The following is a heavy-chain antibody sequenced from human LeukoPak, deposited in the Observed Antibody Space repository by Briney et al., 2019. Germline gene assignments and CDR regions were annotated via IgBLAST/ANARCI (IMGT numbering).Heavy chain of an antibody. Sequence: SQTLSLTCTVSGGSISSGDYYWSWIRQAPGKGLEWIGYIYYSGSTYYNPSLKSRVTISVDTSKNQFSLKLSSVTAADTAVYYCAREVVEYQLLNLFDYWGQGTLVTVSS. CDR3: AREVVEYQLLNLFDY. CDR2: IYYSGST. J-gene: IGHJ4*02. CDR1: GGSISSGDYY. D-gene: IGHD2-2*01. V-gene: IGHV4-30-4*08.